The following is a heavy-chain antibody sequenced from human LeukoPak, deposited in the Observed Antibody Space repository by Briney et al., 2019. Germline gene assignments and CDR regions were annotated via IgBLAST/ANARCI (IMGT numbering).Heavy chain of an antibody. Sequence: SETLSLTCTVSGASISAFHWTWFRQLAGKGLEWIGLIYSSGSTLFNPSLKSRVAMSVDLTKNQLSLKLTSVTAADTAMYYCARKDGDYWGRGTLVTVSS. V-gene: IGHV4-4*07. CDR1: GASISAFH. J-gene: IGHJ4*02. CDR3: ARKDGDY. CDR2: IYSSGST.